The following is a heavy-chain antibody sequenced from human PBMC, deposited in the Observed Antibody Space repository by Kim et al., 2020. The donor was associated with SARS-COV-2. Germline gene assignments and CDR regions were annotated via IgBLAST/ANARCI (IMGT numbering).Heavy chain of an antibody. D-gene: IGHD3-22*01. CDR2: IYPGDSDT. CDR3: ARTYYYDSSGIPAVGYFDY. CDR1: GYSFTSYW. Sequence: GESLKISCKGSGYSFTSYWIGWVRQMPGKGLEWMGIIYPGDSDTRYSPSFQGQVTISADKSISTAYLQWSSLKASDTAMYYCARTYYYDSSGIPAVGYFDYWGQGTLVTVSS. V-gene: IGHV5-51*01. J-gene: IGHJ4*02.